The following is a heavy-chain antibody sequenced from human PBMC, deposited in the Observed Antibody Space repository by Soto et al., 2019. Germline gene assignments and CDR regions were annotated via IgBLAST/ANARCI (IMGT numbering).Heavy chain of an antibody. D-gene: IGHD2-8*02. V-gene: IGHV5-10-1*03. Sequence: EVQLVQSGAEVKKPGASLRISCKGSGFTFTRHWISWVRQMPGGGLEWMGKIDPSDSYTNYSPSFQGHVTISADKSINTAYLQWSGLQASDTAMYYCARSLAYCTGGTCYKGYGMDVWGQGTTVIVSS. CDR2: IDPSDSYT. J-gene: IGHJ6*02. CDR1: GFTFTRHW. CDR3: ARSLAYCTGGTCYKGYGMDV.